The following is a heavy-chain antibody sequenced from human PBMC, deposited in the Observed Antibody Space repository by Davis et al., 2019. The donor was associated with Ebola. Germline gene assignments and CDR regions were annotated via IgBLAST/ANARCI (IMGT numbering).Heavy chain of an antibody. V-gene: IGHV4-34*01. CDR2: INHSGST. CDR3: ARYTAMVDY. J-gene: IGHJ4*02. D-gene: IGHD5-18*01. CDR1: GGSFSGYY. Sequence: PGGSLRLSCAVYGGSFSGYYWSWIRQPPGKGLEWIGEINHSGSTNYNPSLKSRVTISVDTSKNQFSLKLSSVTAADTAVYYCARYTAMVDYWGQGTLVTVSS.